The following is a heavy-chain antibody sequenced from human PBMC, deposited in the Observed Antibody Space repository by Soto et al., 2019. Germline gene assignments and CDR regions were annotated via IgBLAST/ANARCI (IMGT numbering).Heavy chain of an antibody. J-gene: IGHJ6*03. D-gene: IGHD3-10*01. Sequence: SETLSLTCAVYGGSFSGYYWSWIRQPPGKGLEWIGEINHSGSTNYNPSLKSRVTISVDTSKNQFSQKLSSVTAADTAVYYCARGYYGSGSYYNYYYYYMDVWGKGTTVTVSS. CDR2: INHSGST. CDR1: GGSFSGYY. V-gene: IGHV4-34*01. CDR3: ARGYYGSGSYYNYYYYYMDV.